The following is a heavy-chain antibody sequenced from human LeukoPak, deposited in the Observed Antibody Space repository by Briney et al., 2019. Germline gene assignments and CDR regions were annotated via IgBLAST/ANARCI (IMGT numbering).Heavy chain of an antibody. CDR2: INSDGSST. V-gene: IGHV3-74*01. J-gene: IGHJ6*03. D-gene: IGHD1-26*01. CDR3: ARAYSGRYGLGYYYMDV. Sequence: GGSLRLSRAASGFTFTSYWMHWVRQAPGKGLVWVSRINSDGSSTSYADSVKGRFTTPRYNAKNALYLQMNSLRADDTAVYYCARAYSGRYGLGYYYMDVWGKGTTVTISS. CDR1: GFTFTSYW.